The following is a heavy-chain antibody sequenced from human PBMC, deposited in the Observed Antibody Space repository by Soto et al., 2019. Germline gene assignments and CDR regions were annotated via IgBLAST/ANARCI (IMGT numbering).Heavy chain of an antibody. Sequence: EVQLVESGGGLVKPGGSLRLSCAASGFTFSSYSMNWVRQAPGKGLEWVSSISSSSSYIYYAASVKGRFTISRDNAKNSLYLQMNSLRAEDTAVYYCAREPGSYDFDYWGQGTLVTVSS. CDR1: GFTFSSYS. CDR2: ISSSSSYI. CDR3: AREPGSYDFDY. V-gene: IGHV3-21*01. D-gene: IGHD1-26*01. J-gene: IGHJ4*02.